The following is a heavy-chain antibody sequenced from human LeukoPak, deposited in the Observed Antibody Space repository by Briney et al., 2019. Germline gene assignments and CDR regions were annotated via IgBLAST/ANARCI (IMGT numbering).Heavy chain of an antibody. J-gene: IGHJ4*02. Sequence: TSETLSLTCTVSGGSISSYYWSWIRQPPGKGLEWIGYIYYSGSTNYNPSLKSRVTISVDTSKNQFSLKLSSVTAADTAVYYCARGNNYSGFDYWGQGTLVTVSS. CDR1: GGSISSYY. D-gene: IGHD2-15*01. CDR2: IYYSGST. CDR3: ARGNNYSGFDY. V-gene: IGHV4-59*08.